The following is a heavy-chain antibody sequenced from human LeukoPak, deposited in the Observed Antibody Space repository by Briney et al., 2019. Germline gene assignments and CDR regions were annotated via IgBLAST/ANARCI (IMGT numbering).Heavy chain of an antibody. Sequence: PGGSLGLSCAASGFTFSSYGMSWVRQAPGKGLEWVSAISGSGGSTYYADSVKGRFTISRDNAKNSLYLQMNSLRAEDTALYYCARGAEVQLWSYYFDYWGQGTLVTVSS. D-gene: IGHD5-18*01. V-gene: IGHV3-23*01. CDR1: GFTFSSYG. CDR2: ISGSGGST. CDR3: ARGAEVQLWSYYFDY. J-gene: IGHJ4*02.